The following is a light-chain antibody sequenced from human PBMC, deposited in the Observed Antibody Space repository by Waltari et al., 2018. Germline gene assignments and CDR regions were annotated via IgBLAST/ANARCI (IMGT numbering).Light chain of an antibody. CDR3: HQYMSYPWT. CDR1: QSIGRW. CDR2: ESA. Sequence: TCRASQSIGRWLAWDQQKPGKAPKLLISESAKLQSGVPSRFSGSGSGTDFTLTINGLQPDDFAIYYCHQYMSYPWTFGLGTKVEIK. V-gene: IGKV1-5*03. J-gene: IGKJ1*01.